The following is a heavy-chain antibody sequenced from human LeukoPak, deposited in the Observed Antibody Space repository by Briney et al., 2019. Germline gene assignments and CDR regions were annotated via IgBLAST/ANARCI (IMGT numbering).Heavy chain of an antibody. CDR1: GYSISSGSY. V-gene: IGHV4-38-2*02. Sequence: PSETLSLTCTVSGYSISSGSYWGWIRQPSGKGLEWIGHIYHSGSTYYNPSLKSRVTISIDRSKNQFSLKLTSVTAADTAVYYCARGDTVVDAFDIWGQGTIVTVS. CDR2: IYHSGST. D-gene: IGHD5-18*01. J-gene: IGHJ3*02. CDR3: ARGDTVVDAFDI.